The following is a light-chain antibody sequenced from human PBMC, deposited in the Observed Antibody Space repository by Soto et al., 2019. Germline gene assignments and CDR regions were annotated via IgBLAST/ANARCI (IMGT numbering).Light chain of an antibody. V-gene: IGKV1-5*03. CDR2: KAS. J-gene: IGKJ1*01. CDR1: QSISTW. CDR3: QQYTNGRT. Sequence: DIQMTQSPSTLSASVGDRVTITCRASQSISTWLAWYQQKPGKAPKLLIYKASSLESGVPSRFSGSGSGTEFTLTISRLQPDDFATYYCQQYTNGRTFGQGTKVEIK.